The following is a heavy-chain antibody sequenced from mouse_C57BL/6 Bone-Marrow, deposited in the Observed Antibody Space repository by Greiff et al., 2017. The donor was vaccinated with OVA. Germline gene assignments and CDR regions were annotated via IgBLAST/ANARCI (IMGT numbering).Heavy chain of an antibody. CDR3: ARRGLDGSSYNFDY. J-gene: IGHJ2*01. CDR1: GFTFSDYG. Sequence: EVQVVESGGGLVKPGGSLKLSCAASGFTFSDYGMHWVRQAPEKGLEWVAYISSGSSTIYYADTVKGRFTISRDNAKHTLFLQMTSLRSEDTAMYYCARRGLDGSSYNFDYWGQGTTLTVSS. D-gene: IGHD1-1*01. CDR2: ISSGSSTI. V-gene: IGHV5-17*01.